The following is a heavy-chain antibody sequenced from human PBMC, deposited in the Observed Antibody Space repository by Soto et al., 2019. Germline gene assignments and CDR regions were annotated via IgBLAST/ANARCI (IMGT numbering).Heavy chain of an antibody. Sequence: EVQLLESGGGLVQPGGSLRLSCAASGFTFSSYAMSWVRQAPGKGLEWVSAISGSGGSTYYADSVKGRFTISRDNSKNTMYLQMNSLRAEDTAVYYCARDALRVATIYYGMDVWGQGTTVTVSS. CDR3: ARDALRVATIYYGMDV. V-gene: IGHV3-23*01. CDR1: GFTFSSYA. CDR2: ISGSGGST. J-gene: IGHJ6*02. D-gene: IGHD5-12*01.